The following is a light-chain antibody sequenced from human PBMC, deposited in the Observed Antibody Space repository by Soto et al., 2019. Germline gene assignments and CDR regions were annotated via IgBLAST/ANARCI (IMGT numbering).Light chain of an antibody. CDR1: QTIDNT. V-gene: IGKV3-15*01. J-gene: IGKJ1*01. CDR3: QQYNNWPRT. CDR2: GAS. Sequence: EIVMTQSPATLSLSPGERATLSCRASQTIDNTLAWYQRKPGQAPRLLISGASTGATGIPARFSGSGSGTEFTLTISSLQSEDFAVYYCQQYNNWPRTFGQGTKVDIK.